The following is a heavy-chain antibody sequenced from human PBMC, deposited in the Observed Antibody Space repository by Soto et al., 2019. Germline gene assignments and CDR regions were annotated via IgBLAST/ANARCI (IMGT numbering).Heavy chain of an antibody. CDR2: IYYSGST. Sequence: QVQLQESGPGLVKPSQTLSLTCTVSGGSISSADYYWSWIRQPPGKGLEWIGYIYYSGSTYYNPSLKSRVTISVDSSKNQFSRKLSSVTAADTAVYYCARDQFGHGNFDYWGQGTLVTVSS. D-gene: IGHD3-16*01. CDR1: GGSISSADYY. J-gene: IGHJ4*02. CDR3: ARDQFGHGNFDY. V-gene: IGHV4-30-4*01.